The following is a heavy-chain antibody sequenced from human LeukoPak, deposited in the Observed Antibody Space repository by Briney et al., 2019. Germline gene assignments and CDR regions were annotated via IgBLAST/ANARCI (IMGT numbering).Heavy chain of an antibody. V-gene: IGHV3-48*04. CDR2: INSGSYTI. CDR3: ARSLSGYYEPFDY. Sequence: GGSLRLSCGASGFRLGSYSMDWVRQAPGKGLEWVSHINSGSYTIYYADSVKGRFTISRDNAKNSLYLQMNSLRAEDTAVYYCARSLSGYYEPFDYWGQGTLVTVSS. J-gene: IGHJ4*02. D-gene: IGHD3-22*01. CDR1: GFRLGSYS.